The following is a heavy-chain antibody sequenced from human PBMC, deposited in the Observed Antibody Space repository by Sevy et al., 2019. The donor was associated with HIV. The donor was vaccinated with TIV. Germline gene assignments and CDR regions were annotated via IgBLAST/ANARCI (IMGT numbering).Heavy chain of an antibody. D-gene: IGHD2-21*01. V-gene: IGHV1-2*02. CDR2: INPDNGGT. J-gene: IGHJ4*02. CDR3: AGGFRYRSDWSAVDF. CDR1: KYSFSDHY. Sequence: ASVKVSCKASKYSFSDHYIHWVRQAPGQGLEWMGWINPDNGGTNYAQKFQGRVTMTRDTSIGTTYMGMSSLGSDDTAVYDCAGGFRYRSDWSAVDFWGQGTLVTVSS.